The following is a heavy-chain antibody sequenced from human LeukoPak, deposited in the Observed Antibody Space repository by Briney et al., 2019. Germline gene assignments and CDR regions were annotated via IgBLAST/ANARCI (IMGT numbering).Heavy chain of an antibody. D-gene: IGHD3-3*01. V-gene: IGHV1-18*01. CDR1: GYTLTRYG. CDR2: ISAYKGNT. Sequence: ASEKVSCKASGYTLTRYGIRRVRQTPGHGREWMGWISAYKGNTNYAQKLQGRVTMNTDTSTSTAYMELRSLRSDDTAVYCCARASFTIFGEVTAFDYWGQRTLVTVSS. CDR3: ARASFTIFGEVTAFDY. J-gene: IGHJ4*02.